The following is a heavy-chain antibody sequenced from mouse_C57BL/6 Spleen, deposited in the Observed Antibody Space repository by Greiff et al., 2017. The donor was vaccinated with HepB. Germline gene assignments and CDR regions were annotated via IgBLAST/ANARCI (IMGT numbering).Heavy chain of an antibody. V-gene: IGHV1-9*01. Sequence: QVQLQQSGAELMKPGASVKLSCKATGYTFTGYWIEWVKQRPGHGLEWIGEILPGSGSTNYYEKFKGKATFTADTSSNTAYMQLSSLTTEDSAIYYCARNLAITTVVFDYWGQGTTLTVSS. CDR2: ILPGSGST. J-gene: IGHJ2*01. CDR1: GYTFTGYW. CDR3: ARNLAITTVVFDY. D-gene: IGHD1-1*01.